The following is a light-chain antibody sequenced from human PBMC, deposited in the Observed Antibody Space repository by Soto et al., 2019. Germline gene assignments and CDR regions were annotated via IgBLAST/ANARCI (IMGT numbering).Light chain of an antibody. CDR1: SSDIGGYNY. CDR2: EVS. V-gene: IGLV2-14*01. J-gene: IGLJ1*01. Sequence: QSALTQPASVSGSRGQSITISCTGTSSDIGGYNYVSWYQHHPGKAPKLMLYEVSNRPSGVSNRFSGSKSGNTASLTISGLQAEDEADYYCSSYTTSSTRVFGTGTKLTVL. CDR3: SSYTTSSTRV.